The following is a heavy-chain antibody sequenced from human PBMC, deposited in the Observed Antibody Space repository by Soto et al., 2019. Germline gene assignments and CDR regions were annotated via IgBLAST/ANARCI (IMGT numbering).Heavy chain of an antibody. CDR3: ARAGGNSLDAFDI. J-gene: IGHJ3*02. Sequence: SETLSLTCTVSGGSISSSSYYWGWIRQPPGKGLEWIGSIYYSGSTYYNPSLKSRVTISVDTSKNQFSLKLSSATAADTAVYYCARAGGNSLDAFDIWGQGTMVTVSS. CDR2: IYYSGST. D-gene: IGHD2-21*02. CDR1: GGSISSSSYY. V-gene: IGHV4-39*01.